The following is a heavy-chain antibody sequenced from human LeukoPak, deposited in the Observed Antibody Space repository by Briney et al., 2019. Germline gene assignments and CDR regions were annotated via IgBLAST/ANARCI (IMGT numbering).Heavy chain of an antibody. V-gene: IGHV3-53*01. CDR3: ARGASPDV. D-gene: IGHD3-16*01. CDR1: GFTVTGSY. Sequence: GGSLRLSCAASGFTVTGSYMTWVRQAPGKGLEWVSIIYRGGGATYANSAMGRRTASRDNSKNTLYLQKNSLRAEDTAVYYCARGASPDVWGKGTTVTVSP. J-gene: IGHJ6*04. CDR2: IYRGGGA.